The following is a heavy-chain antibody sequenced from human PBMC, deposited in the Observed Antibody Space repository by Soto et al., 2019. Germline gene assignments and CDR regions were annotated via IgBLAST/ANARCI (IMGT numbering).Heavy chain of an antibody. D-gene: IGHD2-21*01. V-gene: IGHV3-9*01. CDR1: GFTIDTYA. CDR2: INWDSGKI. Sequence: PGGSLILSCAASGFTIDTYAMHWVRQAPGKGLEWVAGINWDSGKIGYADSVEGRFTVSRDNAKNTLYLQMHSLRAEDTAMYYCASWGHIVPVSPTDFDHWGEGTLVTVSS. J-gene: IGHJ4*02. CDR3: ASWGHIVPVSPTDFDH.